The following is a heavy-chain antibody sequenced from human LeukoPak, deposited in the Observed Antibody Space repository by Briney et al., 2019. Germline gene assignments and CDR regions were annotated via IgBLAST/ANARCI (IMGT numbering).Heavy chain of an antibody. CDR1: GFTFSSYS. V-gene: IGHV3-48*01. D-gene: IGHD3-10*01. CDR3: ARDGYYYGSGSYYKVDFDY. J-gene: IGHJ4*02. Sequence: GGSLRLSCAASGFTFSSYSMNWVRQAPGKGLEWVSYISSRNSTIYYADSVKGRFTISRDNAKNSLYLQMNSLRAEDTAVYYCARDGYYYGSGSYYKVDFDYWGQGTLVTVSS. CDR2: ISSRNSTI.